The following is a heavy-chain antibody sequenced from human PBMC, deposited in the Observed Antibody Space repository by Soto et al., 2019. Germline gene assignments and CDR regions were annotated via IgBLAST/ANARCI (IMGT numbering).Heavy chain of an antibody. CDR2: IWSDGSNE. J-gene: IGHJ6*03. Sequence: QVQLVESGGGVVQPGRSLRLSCAASEFTFSRHGMHWVRQAPGKGLQWVGVIWSDGSNELYADSVKGRFIISRENSKNILYLQMNSLRAEDTAVYYCARERTFGDNKHNYMDVWGTGITVTVSS. CDR1: EFTFSRHG. V-gene: IGHV3-33*01. D-gene: IGHD3-10*01. CDR3: ARERTFGDNKHNYMDV.